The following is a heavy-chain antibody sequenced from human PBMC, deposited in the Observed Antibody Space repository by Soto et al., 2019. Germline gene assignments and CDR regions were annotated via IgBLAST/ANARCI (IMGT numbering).Heavy chain of an antibody. CDR1: GFTFSSYG. J-gene: IGHJ4*02. V-gene: IGHV3-33*01. CDR2: IWYDGSNK. CDR3: ASFGAEDFDY. Sequence: QVQLVESGGGVVQPGRSLRLSCAASGFTFSSYGMHWVRQAPGKGLEWVAVIWYDGSNKYYADSVKGRFTISRDNSKNTLYLQMNSLRAEDTAVYYCASFGAEDFDYWGQGTLVTVSS. D-gene: IGHD1-26*01.